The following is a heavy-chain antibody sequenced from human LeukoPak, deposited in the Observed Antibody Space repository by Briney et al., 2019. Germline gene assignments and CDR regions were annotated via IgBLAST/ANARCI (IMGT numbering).Heavy chain of an antibody. Sequence: ASVKVSCKASGDTFTSYYMHWVRQAPGQGLEWMGIINPSGGSTSYAQKFQGRVTMTRDTSTSTVYMELSSLRSEDTAVYYCARDPEDILTGYSPWGQGTLVTVSS. CDR1: GDTFTSYY. CDR3: ARDPEDILTGYSP. D-gene: IGHD3-9*01. CDR2: INPSGGST. J-gene: IGHJ4*02. V-gene: IGHV1-46*01.